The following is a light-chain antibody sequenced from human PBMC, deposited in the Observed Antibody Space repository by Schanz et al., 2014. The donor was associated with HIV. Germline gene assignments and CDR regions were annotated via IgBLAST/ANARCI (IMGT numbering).Light chain of an antibody. V-gene: IGLV1-44*01. CDR1: SSNIGSNT. J-gene: IGLJ3*02. Sequence: QSVLTQPPSASGTPGQRVTISCSGSSSNIGSNTVSWYQQLPGTAPKLLIYDDTQRPSGVPDRFSGSKFDTSASLAISGLQSEDEADYYCAAWDDSLSAWVFGGGTKLTVL. CDR3: AAWDDSLSAWV. CDR2: DDT.